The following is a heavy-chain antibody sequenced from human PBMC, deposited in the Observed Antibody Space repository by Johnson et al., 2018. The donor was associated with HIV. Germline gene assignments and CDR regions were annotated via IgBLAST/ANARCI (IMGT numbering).Heavy chain of an antibody. CDR1: AFTFSSYP. J-gene: IGHJ3*02. CDR2: ISYDGSNK. V-gene: IGHV3-30-3*01. Sequence: QVQLVESGGGVVQPGRSLRLSCEASAFTFSSYPMHWVRQAPGKGLEWVAVISYDGSNKYYADSVKGRFTISRDNSKNTLYLQMNSLRAEDTAVYYCARGLTGTRRDAFDIWGQGTMVTVSS. D-gene: IGHD1-7*01. CDR3: ARGLTGTRRDAFDI.